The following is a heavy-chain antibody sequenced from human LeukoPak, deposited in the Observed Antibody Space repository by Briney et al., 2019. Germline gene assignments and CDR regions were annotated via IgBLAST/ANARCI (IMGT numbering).Heavy chain of an antibody. D-gene: IGHD6-13*01. V-gene: IGHV1-8*03. CDR2: MNPNSGNT. Sequence: ASVKVSCKASGYTFTSYHINWVRQATGQGLEWMGWMNPNSGNTGYAQKFQGRVTITRNTSISTAYMELSSLRSEDTAVYYCARGDSSSWYYYMDVWGKGTTVTVSS. J-gene: IGHJ6*03. CDR3: ARGDSSSWYYYMDV. CDR1: GYTFTSYH.